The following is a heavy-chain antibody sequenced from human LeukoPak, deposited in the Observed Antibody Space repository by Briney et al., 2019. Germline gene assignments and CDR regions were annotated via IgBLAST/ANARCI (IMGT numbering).Heavy chain of an antibody. D-gene: IGHD3-10*01. J-gene: IGHJ5*02. CDR2: IYHSGST. Sequence: PSETLSLTCTVSGYSISSSYYWGWIRQPPGKGLEWIGSIYHSGSTYYNPSLKSRVTISVDTSKNQFSLKLSSVTAADTAVYYCARGLLWFGENWFDPWGQGTLVTVSS. CDR1: GYSISSSYY. CDR3: ARGLLWFGENWFDP. V-gene: IGHV4-38-2*02.